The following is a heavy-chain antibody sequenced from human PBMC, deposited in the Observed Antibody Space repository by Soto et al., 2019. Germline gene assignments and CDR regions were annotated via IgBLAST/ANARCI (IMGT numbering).Heavy chain of an antibody. V-gene: IGHV4-4*07. CDR2: VYTSGST. CDR3: AREPADYYYGMDV. CDR1: GGSISSYY. J-gene: IGHJ6*02. Sequence: ESLSLTCTVSGGSISSYYWSWIGQPAGKGLEWIGRVYTSGSTNYNPSLKSRVTRSVDTSKNQFSLKLSAVTAADTAVYYCAREPADYYYGMDVWGQGTTVTVSS.